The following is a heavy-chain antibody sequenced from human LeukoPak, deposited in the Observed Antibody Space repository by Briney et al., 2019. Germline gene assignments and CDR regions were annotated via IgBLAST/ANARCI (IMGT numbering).Heavy chain of an antibody. V-gene: IGHV3-23*01. CDR2: ICGSTSTT. Sequence: GGSLRLSCAASGFTFSIYAMSWVRQAPGKGLEWVSSICGSTSTTYYADSVKGRFTTSRDNSKNTLYLQMNSLRAADTAVYYCAKQRGGSCYSAFDHWGQGTRATVSS. D-gene: IGHD2-15*01. CDR3: AKQRGGSCYSAFDH. CDR1: GFTFSIYA. J-gene: IGHJ4*02.